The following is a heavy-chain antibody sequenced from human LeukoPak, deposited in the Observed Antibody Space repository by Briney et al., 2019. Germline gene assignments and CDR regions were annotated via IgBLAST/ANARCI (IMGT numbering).Heavy chain of an antibody. V-gene: IGHV1-18*01. CDR2: ISAYNGKT. D-gene: IGHD6-19*01. CDR1: GCSFTRHA. CDR3: ARDHYRWLEPYYFDY. Sequence: ASVKVSCKASGCSFTRHAITWVRLAPGQGLEWMGWISAYNGKTNYAQKVQGRVTMSTDTSTSTAYMELRSLRSDDTAVYFCARDHYRWLEPYYFDYWGQGTLVTVSS. J-gene: IGHJ4*02.